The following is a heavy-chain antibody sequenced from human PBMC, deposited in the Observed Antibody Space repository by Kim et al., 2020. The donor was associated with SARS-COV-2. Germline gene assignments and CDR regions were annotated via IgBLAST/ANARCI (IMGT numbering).Heavy chain of an antibody. D-gene: IGHD4-17*01. CDR2: DSYT. V-gene: IGHV5-10-1*01. Sequence: DSYTPYRPSFQGNVTISADKSINTAYLEWSSLKASDTAIYYCARGTDYDYWGQGTLVTVSS. J-gene: IGHJ4*02. CDR3: ARGTDYDY.